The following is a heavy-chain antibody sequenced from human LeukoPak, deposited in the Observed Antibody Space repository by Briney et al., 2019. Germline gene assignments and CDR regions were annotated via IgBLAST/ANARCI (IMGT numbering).Heavy chain of an antibody. CDR3: ARGGKATVVTM. D-gene: IGHD4-23*01. V-gene: IGHV4-4*07. Sequence: SETLSLTCTVSGGSINSYYWSWIRQPAGKGLEWIGRMYSSGSTNYNPSLKSRVSMSVDTSKNQFSLKLTSVTAADTAVYYCARGGKATVVTMWGQGTLVTVPS. CDR1: GGSINSYY. J-gene: IGHJ4*02. CDR2: MYSSGST.